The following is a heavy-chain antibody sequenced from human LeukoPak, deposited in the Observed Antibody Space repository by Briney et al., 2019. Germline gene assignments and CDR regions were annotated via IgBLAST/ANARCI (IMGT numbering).Heavy chain of an antibody. D-gene: IGHD1-26*01. CDR3: ARVVGAYYFDY. Sequence: PGGSLRLSCAASGFTFSSYTMHWVRQAPGKGLEWVAVISYDGSNKYYADSVKGRFTISRDNAKNTLYLQMNSLRAEDTAVYYCARVVGAYYFDYWGQGTLVTVSS. CDR2: ISYDGSNK. V-gene: IGHV3-30-3*01. J-gene: IGHJ4*02. CDR1: GFTFSSYT.